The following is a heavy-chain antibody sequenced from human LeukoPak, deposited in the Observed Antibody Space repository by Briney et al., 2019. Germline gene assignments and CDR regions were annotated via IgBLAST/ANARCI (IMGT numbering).Heavy chain of an antibody. D-gene: IGHD3-22*01. CDR2: ICYSGST. CDR1: GGSISSYY. J-gene: IGHJ5*02. CDR3: AKKGENYYDSSGYYLKYNWFDP. V-gene: IGHV4-59*12. Sequence: SGTLSLTCTVSGGSISSYYWSWIRQPPGKGLEWIGYICYSGSTNYNPSLKSRVTISVDTSKNQFSLNLTSVTAADTAVYYCAKKGENYYDSSGYYLKYNWFDPWSQGTLVTVSS.